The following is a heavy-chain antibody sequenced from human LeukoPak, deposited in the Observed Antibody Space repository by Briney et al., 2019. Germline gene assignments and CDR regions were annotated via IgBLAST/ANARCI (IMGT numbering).Heavy chain of an antibody. V-gene: IGHV3-21*01. CDR2: ISSSSSYI. Sequence: GGSLRLSCAASGFTFSSYSMTWVRQAPGKGLEWVSSISSSSSYIYYADSVKGRFTISRDNAKNSLYLQMNSLRAEDTAVYYCARDPTSYSSSWYFAFDIWGQGTMVTVSS. J-gene: IGHJ3*02. CDR3: ARDPTSYSSSWYFAFDI. CDR1: GFTFSSYS. D-gene: IGHD6-13*01.